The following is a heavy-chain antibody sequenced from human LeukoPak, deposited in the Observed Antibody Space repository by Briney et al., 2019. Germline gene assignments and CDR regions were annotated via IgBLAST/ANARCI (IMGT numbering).Heavy chain of an antibody. D-gene: IGHD6-13*01. V-gene: IGHV1-69*05. Sequence: GASVKVSCKASGGTFSSYAISWVRQAPGQGLEWMGGIIPIFGTANYAQKFQGRVTITTDESTSTAYMELSSLRSEDTAVYYCARATYLYRYSSWYYYNMDIGWFDPWGQGTLVTVSS. J-gene: IGHJ5*02. CDR1: GGTFSSYA. CDR2: IIPIFGTA. CDR3: ARATYLYRYSSWYYYNMDIGWFDP.